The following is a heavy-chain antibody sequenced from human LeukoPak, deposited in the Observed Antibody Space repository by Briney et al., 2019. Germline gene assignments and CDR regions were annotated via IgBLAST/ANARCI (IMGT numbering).Heavy chain of an antibody. V-gene: IGHV1-18*01. D-gene: IGHD6-19*01. J-gene: IGHJ6*03. CDR1: GYTFTSYG. CDR2: ISAYNGNT. Sequence: ASVKVSCKASGYTFTSYGISWVRQAPGQGLEWMGWISAYNGNTNYAQKLQGRVTMTTDTSTSTAYMELRSLRSDDTAVYYCARVCSSGWYYYYYYMDVWGKGTTVTISS. CDR3: ARVCSSGWYYYYYYMDV.